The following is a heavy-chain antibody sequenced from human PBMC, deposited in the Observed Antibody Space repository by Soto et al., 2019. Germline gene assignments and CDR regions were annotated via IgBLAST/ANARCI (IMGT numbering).Heavy chain of an antibody. CDR3: ATAGYYDSSGYFYFDY. V-gene: IGHV1-69*13. CDR1: GGTFSSYA. Sequence: GASVKVSCKASGGTFSSYAIGWVRQAPGQGLEWMGGIIPIFGTANYAQKFQGRVTITADESMSTAYMELSSLRSEDTAVYYCATAGYYDSSGYFYFDYWGQGTLVTVSS. D-gene: IGHD3-22*01. J-gene: IGHJ4*02. CDR2: IIPIFGTA.